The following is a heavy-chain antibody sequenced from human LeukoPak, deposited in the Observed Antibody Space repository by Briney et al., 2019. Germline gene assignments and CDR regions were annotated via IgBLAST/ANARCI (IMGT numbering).Heavy chain of an antibody. J-gene: IGHJ4*02. CDR3: ASISRTPYYFDY. D-gene: IGHD1-14*01. CDR2: ISAYNGNT. CDR1: GYTFTSYG. V-gene: IGHV1-18*01. Sequence: ASVKVSCKASGYTFTSYGISWVRQAPGQGLEWMGWISAYNGNTNYAQKFQGRVTITADKSTSTAYMELSSLRSEDTAVYYCASISRTPYYFDYWGQGTLVTVSS.